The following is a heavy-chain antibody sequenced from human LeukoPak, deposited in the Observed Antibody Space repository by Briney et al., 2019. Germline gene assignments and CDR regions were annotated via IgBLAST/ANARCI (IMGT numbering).Heavy chain of an antibody. CDR3: ARGFFGLERRTAQSVQGDAFDI. D-gene: IGHD1-1*01. CDR1: GGTFSSYA. CDR2: IIPIFGTA. V-gene: IGHV1-69*05. J-gene: IGHJ3*02. Sequence: ASVKVSCKASGGTFSSYAISWVRQAPGQGLEWMGGIIPIFGTANYAQKFQGRVTMTRDTSTSTVYMELSSLRSEDTAVYYCARGFFGLERRTAQSVQGDAFDIWGQGTMVTVSS.